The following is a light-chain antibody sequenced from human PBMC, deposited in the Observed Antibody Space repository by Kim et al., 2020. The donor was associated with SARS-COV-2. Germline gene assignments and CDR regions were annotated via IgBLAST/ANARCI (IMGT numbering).Light chain of an antibody. CDR1: QSVSGSY. CDR2: GAS. Sequence: EIVLTQSPGTLSLSPGERATLSCRASQSVSGSYLVWYQQKPGQAPRLLIYGASSRATGIPDRFSGSGSGTDFTLTISRLEPEDSAVYYCQQYGSSPRTFGQGTKLKI. CDR3: QQYGSSPRT. J-gene: IGKJ2*01. V-gene: IGKV3-20*01.